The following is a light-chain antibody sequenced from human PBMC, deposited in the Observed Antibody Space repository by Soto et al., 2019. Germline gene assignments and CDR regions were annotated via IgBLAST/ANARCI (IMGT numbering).Light chain of an antibody. CDR1: SSDVGSYNL. CDR3: CSYAGSSTFVV. V-gene: IGLV2-23*03. CDR2: EGS. Sequence: QSALTQPASVSVSPGQSITISCTGTSSDVGSYNLVSWYQQHPGKAPKLMIYEGSKRPSGVSNRFSGSKSGNTASLTISGLQAEDEADYYCCSYAGSSTFVVFGGGTQVTVL. J-gene: IGLJ2*01.